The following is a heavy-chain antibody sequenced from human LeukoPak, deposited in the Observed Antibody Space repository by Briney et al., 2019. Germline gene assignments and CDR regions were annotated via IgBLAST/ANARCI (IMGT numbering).Heavy chain of an antibody. CDR2: TNQDGSEE. D-gene: IGHD5-12*01. V-gene: IGHV3-7*03. CDR1: GVTFSSYW. J-gene: IGHJ4*02. Sequence: SGGSLRLSCAASGVTFSSYWMSWVRQAPGKGLEWVANTNQDGSEEHYADSVKGRFTISRDNAKNSLYLQMNSLRAEDTAVYYCARKGGYDSLFDYWGQGTLVTVSS. CDR3: ARKGGYDSLFDY.